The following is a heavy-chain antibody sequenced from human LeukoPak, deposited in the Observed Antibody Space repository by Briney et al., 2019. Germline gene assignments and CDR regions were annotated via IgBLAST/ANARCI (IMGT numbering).Heavy chain of an antibody. CDR1: GFTLSDYA. D-gene: IGHD2-21*01. CDR2: ITGSGGTR. J-gene: IGHJ5*01. Sequence: GGALRLSRTASGFTLSDYAMTWVRQAPGKGLEWVSVITGSGGTRKYADFVEGRFAISRDNSMNTLFLELHSLRADDTAGYYCAKETLLAAYNWFDSWGQGTLVIVSS. V-gene: IGHV3-23*01. CDR3: AKETLLAAYNWFDS.